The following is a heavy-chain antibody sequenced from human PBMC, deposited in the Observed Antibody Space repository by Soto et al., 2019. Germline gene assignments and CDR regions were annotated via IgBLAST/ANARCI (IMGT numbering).Heavy chain of an antibody. V-gene: IGHV1-18*01. CDR1: GYTFTSYG. Sequence: QVQLVQSVAEVKKPGASVKVSCKASGYTFTSYGISWVRQAPGKGLEWMGWISAYNGNTNSAQKLQGRVTMTTDTSTSTADMELRSLRSADTAVYYCARESSSSCHDYWGEGSLVTVSS. J-gene: IGHJ4*02. CDR2: ISAYNGNT. D-gene: IGHD6-13*01. CDR3: ARESSSSCHDY.